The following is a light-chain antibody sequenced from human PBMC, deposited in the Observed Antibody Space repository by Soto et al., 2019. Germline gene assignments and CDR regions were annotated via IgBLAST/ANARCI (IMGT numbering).Light chain of an antibody. Sequence: DIQMTQSPSSRSASGGDRVTITCRASQSIKTWLAWYQRKPGRAPNLLIYDASSLQSGVPSRFSGSGSGTEFTLTISSLQPDDSATYYCQQYDSYSWTFGQGTKVDIK. V-gene: IGKV1-5*01. CDR3: QQYDSYSWT. CDR1: QSIKTW. J-gene: IGKJ1*01. CDR2: DAS.